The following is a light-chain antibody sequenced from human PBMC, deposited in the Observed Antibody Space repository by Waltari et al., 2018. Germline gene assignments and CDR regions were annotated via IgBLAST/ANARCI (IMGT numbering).Light chain of an antibody. CDR1: QTVRSY. J-gene: IGKJ2*01. Sequence: EIVLTQSPATLSLSPGARATLPCRASQTVRSYLAWYQQKPGQAPRLLIFDASSRAPGIPAKFSGSGSGTDFTLTVSNLEPEDFAVYYCQQRSNWPYTFGQGTRVEIK. CDR2: DAS. CDR3: QQRSNWPYT. V-gene: IGKV3-11*01.